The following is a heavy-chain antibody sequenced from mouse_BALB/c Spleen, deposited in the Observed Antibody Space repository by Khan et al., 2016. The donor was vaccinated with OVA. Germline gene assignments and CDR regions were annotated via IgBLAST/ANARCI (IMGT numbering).Heavy chain of an antibody. CDR2: INTHSGVP. J-gene: IGHJ4*01. D-gene: IGHD2-14*01. CDR1: GYTFTTAG. Sequence: QIQLVQSGPELKKPGETVRISCKASGYTFTTAGIQWVQKMPGKGLKWIGWINTHSGVPKYAEDFKGRFACTLETSVNAAYLQITKLKNEGTATYVCARGGADYYRNDGGAMEYWGQGTSVTVSS. V-gene: IGHV9-4*02. CDR3: ARGGADYYRNDGGAMEY.